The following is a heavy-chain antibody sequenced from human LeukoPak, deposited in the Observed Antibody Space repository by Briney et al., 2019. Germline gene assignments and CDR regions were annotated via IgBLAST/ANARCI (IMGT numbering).Heavy chain of an antibody. CDR1: GYSISSGYY. J-gene: IGHJ3*02. CDR3: ARSSLEVINAFDI. CDR2: IYHSGST. V-gene: IGHV4-38-2*02. Sequence: SETLSLTCTVSGYSISSGYYWGWIRQPPGKGLEWIGSIYHSGSTYYNPSLKSRVTISVDTSKNQFSLKLSSVTAADTAVYYCARSSLEVINAFDIWGQGTMVTVSS. D-gene: IGHD3-10*01.